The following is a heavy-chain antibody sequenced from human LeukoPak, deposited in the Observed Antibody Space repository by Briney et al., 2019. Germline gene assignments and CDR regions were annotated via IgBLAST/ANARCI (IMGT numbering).Heavy chain of an antibody. J-gene: IGHJ4*02. V-gene: IGHV4-59*01. Sequence: SETLSLTCTVSGGSINAYYWSWLRQPPEKGLEWIAYVYSSGSTSSYNPSLKSRVTMSVDTSKNQFSLRLTSVTAADTAIYYCARSDWAKYFDYWGQGALVTVSS. CDR1: GGSINAYY. D-gene: IGHD3-9*01. CDR3: ARSDWAKYFDY. CDR2: VYSSGSTS.